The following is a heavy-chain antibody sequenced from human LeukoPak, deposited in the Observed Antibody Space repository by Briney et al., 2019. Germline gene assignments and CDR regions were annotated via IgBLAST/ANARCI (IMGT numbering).Heavy chain of an antibody. CDR2: IIAYNGNT. J-gene: IGHJ4*02. V-gene: IGHV1-18*01. CDR3: ARGSVRGVIGDY. D-gene: IGHD3-10*01. Sequence: ASVKVSCKASGYTFTSYGISWVLQAPGQGLQWMGWIIAYNGNTNYAQKLQGRVTMTTDTSMSTAYMELRSLRSDDTAVYYCARGSVRGVIGDYWGQGTMVAVSS. CDR1: GYTFTSYG.